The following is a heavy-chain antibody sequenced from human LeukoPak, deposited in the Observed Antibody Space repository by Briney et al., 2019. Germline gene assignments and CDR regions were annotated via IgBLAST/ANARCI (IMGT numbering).Heavy chain of an antibody. Sequence: GGSLRLSCAASGFTFSSHGMNWVRQAPGKGLEWVSSITSSSIYTYYADSVKGRFTISRDNAKNSLYLEMNSLRAEDTAVYYCAELGITMIGGVWGKGTTVTISS. CDR1: GFTFSSHG. V-gene: IGHV3-21*01. CDR3: AELGITMIGGV. D-gene: IGHD3-10*02. J-gene: IGHJ6*04. CDR2: ITSSSIYT.